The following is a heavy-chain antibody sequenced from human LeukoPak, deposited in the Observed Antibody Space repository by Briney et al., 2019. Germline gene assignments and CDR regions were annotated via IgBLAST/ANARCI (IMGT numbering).Heavy chain of an antibody. J-gene: IGHJ4*02. D-gene: IGHD6-13*01. CDR3: ARGRPYSSSWYNNDY. CDR2: MNPNSGNT. CDR1: GYTPTNYD. Sequence: ASVKVSCKASGYTPTNYDINWVRQATGQGLEWMGWMNPNSGNTGYAQKFQGRVTMTSNTSISTAYMELSSLRSEDTAVYYCARGRPYSSSWYNNDYWGQGTLVTVSS. V-gene: IGHV1-8*01.